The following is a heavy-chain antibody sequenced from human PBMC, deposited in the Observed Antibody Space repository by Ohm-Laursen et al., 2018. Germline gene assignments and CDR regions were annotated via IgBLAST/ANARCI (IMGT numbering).Heavy chain of an antibody. J-gene: IGHJ2*01. D-gene: IGHD6-6*01. V-gene: IGHV4-59*12. CDR1: GGSISSYY. CDR3: ARVRSSTDWYFDP. Sequence: SETLSLTCTVSGGSISSYYWSWIRQPPGKGLEWIGYIYYSGSTNYNPSLKSRVTISVDTSKNQFSLKLTSVTAADTAVYYCARVRSSTDWYFDPWGRGALVTVSS. CDR2: IYYSGST.